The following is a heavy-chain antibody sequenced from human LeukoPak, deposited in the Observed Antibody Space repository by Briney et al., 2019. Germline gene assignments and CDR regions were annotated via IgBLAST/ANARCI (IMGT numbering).Heavy chain of an antibody. D-gene: IGHD3-22*01. Sequence: PGGSLRLSCAASGFTFTNYAMSWVRQAPGKGLEWVGRIKSKTDGGTTDYAAPVKGRFTISRDDSKNTLYLQMNSLKTEDTAVYYCTTDPSTTMIVVAGYWGQGTLVTVSS. CDR2: IKSKTDGGTT. CDR1: GFTFTNYA. CDR3: TTDPSTTMIVVAGY. V-gene: IGHV3-15*01. J-gene: IGHJ4*02.